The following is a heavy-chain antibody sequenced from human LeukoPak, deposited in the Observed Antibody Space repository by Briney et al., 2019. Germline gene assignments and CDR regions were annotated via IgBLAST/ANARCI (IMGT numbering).Heavy chain of an antibody. CDR1: GFTFSSYA. D-gene: IGHD2-2*01. CDR3: ASMQVYCSSTSCYDIGMDV. V-gene: IGHV3-30-3*01. J-gene: IGHJ6*04. Sequence: GGSLRLSCAASGFTFSSYAIHWVRQAPGKGLEWVALILYDGSNKYYADSVMGRFTISRDNSKNTLYLQMNSLRAEDTAVYYCASMQVYCSSTSCYDIGMDVWGKGTTVTVSS. CDR2: ILYDGSNK.